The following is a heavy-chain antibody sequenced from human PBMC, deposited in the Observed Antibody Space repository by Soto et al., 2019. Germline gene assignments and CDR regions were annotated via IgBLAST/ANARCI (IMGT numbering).Heavy chain of an antibody. V-gene: IGHV3-23*01. CDR1: GFTFSNYA. D-gene: IGHD6-13*01. J-gene: IGHJ4*02. Sequence: EVQLLESGGGLVQPGGSLRLSCAASGFTFSNYAVTWVRQAPGKGLEWVSTISGSGGSTYYADSVKGRFTISRDNSKNTLYLQMKSLGAEDTGVYYCAKDQGSSWYEIDYWGQGTLVTVSS. CDR3: AKDQGSSWYEIDY. CDR2: ISGSGGST.